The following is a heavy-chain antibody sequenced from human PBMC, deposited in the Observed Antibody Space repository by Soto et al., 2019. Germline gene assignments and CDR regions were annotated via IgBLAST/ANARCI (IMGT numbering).Heavy chain of an antibody. V-gene: IGHV3-30-3*01. J-gene: IGHJ4*02. CDR3: ARDGIVLMVYPDY. D-gene: IGHD2-8*01. CDR1: GFTFSSYA. Sequence: PGGSLRLSCAASGFTFSSYATHWVRQAPGKGLEWVAVISYDGSNKYYADSVKGRFTISRDNSKNTLYLQMNSLRAEDTAVYYCARDGIVLMVYPDYWGQGTLVTVSS. CDR2: ISYDGSNK.